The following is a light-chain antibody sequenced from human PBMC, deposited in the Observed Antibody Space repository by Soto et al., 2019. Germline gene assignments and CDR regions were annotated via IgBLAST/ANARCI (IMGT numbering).Light chain of an antibody. CDR3: SSYVGSNNLVL. J-gene: IGLJ2*01. CDR2: DVS. CDR1: SSDIGGSSS. Sequence: QSALTQPPSASGSPGQSVTISWTGTSSDIGGSSSISWYQHHPGKAPKLVIYDVSTRRSGVPDRFSGSKSDNTASLTVSGLQAEDEADYYCSSYVGSNNLVLFGGGTKVTAL. V-gene: IGLV2-8*01.